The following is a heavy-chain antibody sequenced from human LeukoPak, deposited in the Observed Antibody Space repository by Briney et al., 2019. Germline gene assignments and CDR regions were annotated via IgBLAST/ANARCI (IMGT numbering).Heavy chain of an antibody. CDR3: ARDIVATNFDY. CDR2: IYSGGST. D-gene: IGHD5-12*01. CDR1: GCTVSSNY. J-gene: IGHJ4*02. V-gene: IGHV3-66*01. Sequence: AGGSLRLSCAASGCTVSSNYMSWVRQAPGKGLEWVSVIYSGGSTYYADSVKGRFTISRDNSKNTLYLQMNSLRAEDTAVYYCARDIVATNFDYWVQGTLVTVSS.